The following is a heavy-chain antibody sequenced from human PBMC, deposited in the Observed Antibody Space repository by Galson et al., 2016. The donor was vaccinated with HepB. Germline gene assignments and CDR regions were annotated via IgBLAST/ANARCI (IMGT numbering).Heavy chain of an antibody. V-gene: IGHV3-30*18. CDR3: AKSLDEITTRDNIDV. CDR2: ISYDGSNE. CDR1: GFTFSRFG. J-gene: IGHJ6*02. Sequence: SLRLSCAASGFTFSRFGMHWVRQAPGKGLEWVAVISYDGSNEYYVDSVKGRFTISRDNSKNTLSLQMNSLRIEDTAVYYCAKSLDEITTRDNIDVWGQGTTVIVSS. D-gene: IGHD3-3*01.